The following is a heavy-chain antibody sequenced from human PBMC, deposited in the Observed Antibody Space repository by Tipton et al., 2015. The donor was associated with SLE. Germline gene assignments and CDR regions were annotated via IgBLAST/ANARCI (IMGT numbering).Heavy chain of an antibody. Sequence: TLSLTCSVSGYSITSSYYWGWIRQTPGKGLEWIGIIYYTGTTYYNVSLKSRATISIGTSKKHFSLNLSSVTAADTAVYYCARGGSQQWELGVLDYFDYWGQGTLVTVSS. CDR1: GYSITSSYY. CDR2: IYYTGTT. J-gene: IGHJ4*02. D-gene: IGHD1-26*01. CDR3: ARGGSQQWELGVLDYFDY. V-gene: IGHV4-38-2*02.